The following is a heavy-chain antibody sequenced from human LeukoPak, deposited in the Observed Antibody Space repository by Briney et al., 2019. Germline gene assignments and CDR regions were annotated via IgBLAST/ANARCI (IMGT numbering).Heavy chain of an antibody. CDR2: INWNGGST. V-gene: IGHV3-20*04. CDR3: ARDQRYYDFWSGYYGNYYYYYMDV. D-gene: IGHD3-3*01. CDR1: GFTFDDYG. Sequence: GGSLRLSCAASGFTFDDYGMSWVRQAPGKGLEWVSGINWNGGSTGYADSVKGRFTIPRDNAKNSLYLQMNSLRAEDTALYYCARDQRYYDFWSGYYGNYYYYYMDVWGKGTTVTVSS. J-gene: IGHJ6*03.